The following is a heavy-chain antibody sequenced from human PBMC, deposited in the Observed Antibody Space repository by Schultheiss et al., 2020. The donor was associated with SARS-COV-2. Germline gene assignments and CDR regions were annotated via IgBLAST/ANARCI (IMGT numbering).Heavy chain of an antibody. CDR2: INPNSGGT. J-gene: IGHJ6*02. CDR1: GYTFTGYY. Sequence: ASVKVSCKASGYTFTGYYMHWVRQAPGQGLEWMGWINPNSGGTNYAQKFQGWVTMTRDTSISTAYMELSRLRSDDTAVYYCAKDAQTAMVSYYYGMDVWGQGTTVTVSS. V-gene: IGHV1-2*04. CDR3: AKDAQTAMVSYYYGMDV. D-gene: IGHD5-18*01.